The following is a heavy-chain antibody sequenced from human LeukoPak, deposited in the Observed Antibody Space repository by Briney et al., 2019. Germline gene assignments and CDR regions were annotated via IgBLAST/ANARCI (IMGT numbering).Heavy chain of an antibody. D-gene: IGHD3-10*01. CDR1: GFTFSSYA. Sequence: GGSLRLSCAASGFTFSSYAMSWVRQTPGKGLEWVSAISGSGGSTYYADSVKGRFTISRDNSKNTLFLQMNSLRVEDTAPYYCAKRGSGSSGLYYFDYWGQGTLVSVSS. V-gene: IGHV3-23*01. J-gene: IGHJ4*02. CDR2: ISGSGGST. CDR3: AKRGSGSSGLYYFDY.